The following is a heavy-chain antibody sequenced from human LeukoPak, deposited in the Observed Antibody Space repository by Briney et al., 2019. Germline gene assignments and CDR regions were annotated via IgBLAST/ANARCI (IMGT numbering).Heavy chain of an antibody. J-gene: IGHJ6*02. CDR1: GFTFSSYS. CDR2: ISSSSSYI. CDR3: ARDQAGDSSGYYYNYYYGMDV. Sequence: GGSLRLSCAASGFTFSSYSMNWVRQAPGKGLEWVSSISSSSSYIYYADSVKGRFTISRDNAKNSLYLQMNSLRAEDTAVYYCARDQAGDSSGYYYNYYYGMDVWGQGTTVTVSS. D-gene: IGHD3-22*01. V-gene: IGHV3-21*01.